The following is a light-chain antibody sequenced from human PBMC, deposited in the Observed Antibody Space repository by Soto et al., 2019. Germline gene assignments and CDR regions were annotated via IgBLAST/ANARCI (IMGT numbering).Light chain of an antibody. CDR2: GAS. Sequence: DIVLTQSPDTLSLSPGESATLSCRASQTVTSDHLAWYQQRLGQHTRLLIYGASGRSSDIPDRFRGSGSGTDFTLTISRLEPEDCAVYYCQQYCSSFVTFGPGTRVDVK. CDR3: QQYCSSFVT. CDR1: QTVTSDH. V-gene: IGKV3-20*01. J-gene: IGKJ3*01.